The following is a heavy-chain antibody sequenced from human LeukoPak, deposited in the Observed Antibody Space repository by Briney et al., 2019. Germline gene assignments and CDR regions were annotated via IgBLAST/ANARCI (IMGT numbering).Heavy chain of an antibody. CDR1: GFTFSSYS. Sequence: GGSLRLSCAASGFTFSSYSMNWVRQAPGKGLEWVSSISSSSYIYYADSVKSRFTISRDNAKNSLYLQMNSLRAEDTAVYYCASGLAYCGGDCYGYWGQGTLVTVSS. D-gene: IGHD2-21*02. J-gene: IGHJ4*02. V-gene: IGHV3-21*01. CDR2: ISSSSYI. CDR3: ASGLAYCGGDCYGY.